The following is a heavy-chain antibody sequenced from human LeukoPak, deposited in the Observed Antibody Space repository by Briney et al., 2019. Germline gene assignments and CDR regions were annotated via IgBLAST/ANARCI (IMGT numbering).Heavy chain of an antibody. D-gene: IGHD3-10*01. CDR2: IYTSGST. J-gene: IGHJ6*03. V-gene: IGHV4-4*07. Sequence: TSETLSLTCTVPGGSISSYYWSWIRQPAGKGLEWIGRIYTSGSTNYNPSLKSRVTMSVDTSKNQFSLKLSSVTAADTAVYYCARLYGSGSNHYYYYMDVWGKGTTVTVSS. CDR1: GGSISSYY. CDR3: ARLYGSGSNHYYYYMDV.